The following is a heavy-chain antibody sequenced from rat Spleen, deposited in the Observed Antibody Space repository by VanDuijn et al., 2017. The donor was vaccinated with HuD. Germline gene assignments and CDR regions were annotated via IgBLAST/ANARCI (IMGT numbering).Heavy chain of an antibody. CDR2: MWYDGDT. CDR1: GFSLTSYS. V-gene: IGHV2-34*01. D-gene: IGHD1-4*01. CDR3: ASGIHDY. J-gene: IGHJ2*01. Sequence: QVQLKESGPGLVQPSETLSLTCTVSGFSLTSYSVSWVRQPSGKGPEWMGRMWYDGDTAYNSVIKSRLNISRDTSKDQVFLKMNSLQTEDTAVYFCASGIHDYWGQGVMVTVSS.